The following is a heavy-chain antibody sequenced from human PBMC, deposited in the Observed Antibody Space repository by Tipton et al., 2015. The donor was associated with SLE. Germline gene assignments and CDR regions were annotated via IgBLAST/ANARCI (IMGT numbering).Heavy chain of an antibody. D-gene: IGHD4-17*01. J-gene: IGHJ6*03. CDR2: IKSKTDGGTT. CDR3: TTSEPTVTTDYYMDV. CDR1: GFTFSNAW. Sequence: SLRLSCAASGFTFSNAWMSWVRQAPGKGLEWVGRIKSKTDGGTTDYAAPVKGRFTISRDDSKNTLYLQMNSLKTEDTAVYYCTTSEPTVTTDYYMDVWGKGTTVTVSS. V-gene: IGHV3-15*05.